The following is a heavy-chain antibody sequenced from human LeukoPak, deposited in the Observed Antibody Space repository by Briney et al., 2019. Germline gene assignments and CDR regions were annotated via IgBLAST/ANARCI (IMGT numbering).Heavy chain of an antibody. J-gene: IGHJ4*02. D-gene: IGHD6-19*01. Sequence: SQTLSLTCAISGDSVSGNSAAWNWIRQSPSRGLEWLGRTYYRSKWYNDYAVSVKSRITINPDTSKNQFSLQLNSVTPEDTAVYYCARDRHSSGWYSSYYFDYWGQGTLVTVSS. CDR2: TYYRSKWYN. CDR3: ARDRHSSGWYSSYYFDY. V-gene: IGHV6-1*01. CDR1: GDSVSGNSAA.